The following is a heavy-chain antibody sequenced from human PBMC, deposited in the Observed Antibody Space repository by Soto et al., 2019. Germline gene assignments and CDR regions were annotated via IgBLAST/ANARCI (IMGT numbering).Heavy chain of an antibody. J-gene: IGHJ4*02. CDR3: ARQGRSHYDFWSGYPPYYFDY. V-gene: IGHV4-59*08. D-gene: IGHD3-3*01. CDR2: IYYSGST. Sequence: SETLSLTCTVSGGSISSYYWSWIRQPPGKGLEWIGYIYYSGSTNYNPSLKSRVTISVDTSKNQFSLKLSSVTAADTAVYYGARQGRSHYDFWSGYPPYYFDYWGQGTLVTVSS. CDR1: GGSISSYY.